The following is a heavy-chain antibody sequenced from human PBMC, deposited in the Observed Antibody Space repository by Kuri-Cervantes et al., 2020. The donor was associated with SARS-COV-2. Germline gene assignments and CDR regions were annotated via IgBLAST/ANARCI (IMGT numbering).Heavy chain of an antibody. CDR3: ARDVNIVVAPAYYYGMDV. CDR1: GFTFSSYS. J-gene: IGHJ6*02. V-gene: IGHV3-21*01. Sequence: GESLKISCAASGFTFSSYSMNWVRQAPGKGLEWVSSISSSSSYIYYADSVKGRFTISRDNAKNSLYLQMNSLRAEDTAVYYCARDVNIVVAPAYYYGMDVWGQGTTVTVSS. CDR2: ISSSSSYI. D-gene: IGHD2-2*01.